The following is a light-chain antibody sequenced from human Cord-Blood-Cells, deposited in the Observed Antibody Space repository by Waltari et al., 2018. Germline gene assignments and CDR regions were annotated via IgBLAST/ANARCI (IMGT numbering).Light chain of an antibody. Sequence: QTVVTQEPSFSVSPGGTVTLTCGLSSGSVSTSYYPSWYQQTPGQTPRTLIYSTNPRSSGVPDRFSGSILGNKAALTITGAQADDESDYYCVLYMGSNWVFGGGTKLTVL. J-gene: IGLJ3*02. CDR1: SGSVSTSYY. CDR2: STN. CDR3: VLYMGSNWV. V-gene: IGLV8-61*01.